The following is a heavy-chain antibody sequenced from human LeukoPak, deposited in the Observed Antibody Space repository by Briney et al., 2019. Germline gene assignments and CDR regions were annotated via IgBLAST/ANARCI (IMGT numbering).Heavy chain of an antibody. V-gene: IGHV4-39*07. CDR2: IYYSGST. D-gene: IGHD5-18*01. CDR3: ARALAVSRYSYGYGYFDY. Sequence: SETLSLTCTVSGGSISSSSYYWGWIRQPPGKGLEWIGSIYYSGSTYYNPSLKSRVTISVDTSKNQFSLKLSSVTAADTAVYYCARALAVSRYSYGYGYFDYWGQGTLVTVSS. J-gene: IGHJ4*02. CDR1: GGSISSSSYY.